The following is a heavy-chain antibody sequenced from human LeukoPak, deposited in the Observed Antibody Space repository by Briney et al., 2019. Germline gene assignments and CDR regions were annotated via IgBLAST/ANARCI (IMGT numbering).Heavy chain of an antibody. Sequence: PSETLSLTCTVSVGSISSSSYYWGWIRQPPGKGLEWIGNIYYSGNTYYNPSLKSRAKISVDTSKNQFSLKLSSVTAADTAVYYCARSGAARDDLDYWGQGTLVTVSS. D-gene: IGHD6-6*01. CDR3: ARSGAARDDLDY. CDR1: VGSISSSSYY. J-gene: IGHJ4*02. V-gene: IGHV4-39*01. CDR2: IYYSGNT.